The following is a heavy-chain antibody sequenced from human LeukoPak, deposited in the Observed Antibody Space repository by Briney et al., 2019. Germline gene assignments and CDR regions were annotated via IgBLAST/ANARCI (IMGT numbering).Heavy chain of an antibody. V-gene: IGHV1-2*02. J-gene: IGHJ4*02. Sequence: ASVKVSCKASGYMFTAYYIHWVRQAAGQGLEWNGWINPNSGGTDYAQKFQGRVTMTRDTSITTAYMELRRLRSDDTAVYYCARDPCSGGTCYYFDYWGQGTLVTVSS. CDR2: INPNSGGT. D-gene: IGHD2-15*01. CDR3: ARDPCSGGTCYYFDY. CDR1: GYMFTAYY.